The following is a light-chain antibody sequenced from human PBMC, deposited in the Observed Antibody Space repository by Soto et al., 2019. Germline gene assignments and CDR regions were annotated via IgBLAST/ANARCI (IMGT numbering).Light chain of an antibody. CDR1: QSVSSY. CDR2: DIR. CDR3: QLYSRSPRQIT. J-gene: IGKJ5*01. Sequence: EIVLTQSPATLSLSPGERATLSCRASQSVSSYLAWYQQKPGQAPRLVIFDIRNRATGIPDRFSGSGSGTDCTLTISRLYPEDFAVYYCQLYSRSPRQITFGQVRLLE. V-gene: IGKV3-20*01.